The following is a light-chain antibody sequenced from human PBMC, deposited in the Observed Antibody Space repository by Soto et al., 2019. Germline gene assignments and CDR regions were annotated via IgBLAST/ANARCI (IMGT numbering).Light chain of an antibody. J-gene: IGLJ1*01. CDR3: ASYTTTSTWV. CDR1: SSDVGAYDY. CDR2: EVS. Sequence: QSVLTQPASVSGSPGQSIAISCTGTSSDVGAYDYVSWYQQHPDKAPKLMIYEVSNRPSGVSDRFPGSKSVNTATLTISGLQAEDEADYYCASYTTTSTWVFGTGTKVTVL. V-gene: IGLV2-14*03.